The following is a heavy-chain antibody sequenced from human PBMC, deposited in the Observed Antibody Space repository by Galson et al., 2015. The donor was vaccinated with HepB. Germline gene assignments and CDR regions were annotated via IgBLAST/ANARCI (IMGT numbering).Heavy chain of an antibody. V-gene: IGHV3-7*03. J-gene: IGHJ4*02. D-gene: IGHD4-17*01. CDR1: GFTFSSYW. Sequence: SLRLSCAASGFTFSSYWMSWVRQAPGKGLEWVANIKQDGSEKYYVDSVKGRFTISRDNAKNSLYLQMNSLRAEDTAVYYCARDRDDYGDYLQADYWGQGTLVTVSS. CDR2: IKQDGSEK. CDR3: ARDRDDYGDYLQADY.